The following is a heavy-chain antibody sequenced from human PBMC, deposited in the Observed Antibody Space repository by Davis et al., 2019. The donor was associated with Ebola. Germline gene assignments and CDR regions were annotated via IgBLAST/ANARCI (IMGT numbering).Heavy chain of an antibody. J-gene: IGHJ4*02. CDR1: RGSISSYY. CDR3: ARGGGWLPDF. V-gene: IGHV4-59*01. CDR2: IQYSGTT. Sequence: SETLSLTCTVSRGSISSYYWSWPRQPPGKQLEWIGNIQYSGTTYYNPSLKSPVTILVDTSKSQFSLKLTSVTAADTAVYYCARGGGWLPDFWGLGTLVTVSS. D-gene: IGHD6-19*01.